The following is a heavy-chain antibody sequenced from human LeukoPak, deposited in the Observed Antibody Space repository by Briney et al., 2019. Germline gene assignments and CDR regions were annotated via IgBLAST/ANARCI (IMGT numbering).Heavy chain of an antibody. J-gene: IGHJ6*03. CDR2: INSDGSST. D-gene: IGHD3-10*01. CDR1: GFTFSSYW. Sequence: TGGSLRLSCAASGFTFSSYWMHWVRQAPGKGLVWVSRINSDGSSTSYADSVKGRFTISRDNAKNTLYLQMNSLGAEDTAVYYCARGGATMVRGVIVRWYYYMDVWGKGTTVTISS. V-gene: IGHV3-74*01. CDR3: ARGGATMVRGVIVRWYYYMDV.